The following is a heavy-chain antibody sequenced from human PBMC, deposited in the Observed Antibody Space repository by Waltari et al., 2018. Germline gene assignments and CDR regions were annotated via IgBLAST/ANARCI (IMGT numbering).Heavy chain of an antibody. J-gene: IGHJ4*02. CDR3: TTSPDFWSGYYPFDY. CDR2: IKSNSDGGTV. Sequence: EVQLEESGGGLVKPGGSLRLSCAASGFTLGNVWMSWVRQAPGKGLECVGRIKSNSDGGTVEYAAPVKGRFTILRDDLKNTLYLEMNSLKTEDTAMYYCTTSPDFWSGYYPFDYWGQGTLVTVSS. V-gene: IGHV3-15*05. D-gene: IGHD3-3*01. CDR1: GFTLGNVW.